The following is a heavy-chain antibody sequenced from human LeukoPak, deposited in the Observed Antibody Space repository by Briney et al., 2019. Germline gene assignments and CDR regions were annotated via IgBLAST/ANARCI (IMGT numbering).Heavy chain of an antibody. CDR2: ISWNSDTL. Sequence: GGSLRLSCAASGFTFNNYAMHWVRQTPGKGLQWVSGISWNSDTLICVDSVKGRFTISRDDAKNSLFPQMNSLRAEDTALYYCARRTSNWALDIWGQGTMVTVSS. D-gene: IGHD6-13*01. CDR3: ARRTSNWALDI. CDR1: GFTFNNYA. J-gene: IGHJ3*02. V-gene: IGHV3-9*01.